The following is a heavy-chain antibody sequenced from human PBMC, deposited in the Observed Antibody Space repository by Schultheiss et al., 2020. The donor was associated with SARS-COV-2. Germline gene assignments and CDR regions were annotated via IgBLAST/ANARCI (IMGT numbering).Heavy chain of an antibody. V-gene: IGHV3-48*03. CDR2: INCADNTK. D-gene: IGHD4-11*01. CDR3: AKDGMTTRPYYFDY. Sequence: GGSLRLSCVGSGFTFSSIEMNWVRQAPGKGPEWVSYINCADNTKWYADSVKGRFTISRDNSKNTLYLQMNSLKTEDTAVYYCAKDGMTTRPYYFDYWGQGTLVTVSS. CDR1: GFTFSSIE. J-gene: IGHJ4*02.